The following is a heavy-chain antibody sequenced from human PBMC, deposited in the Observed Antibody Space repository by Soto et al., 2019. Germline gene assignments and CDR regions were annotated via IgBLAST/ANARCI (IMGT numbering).Heavy chain of an antibody. J-gene: IGHJ4*02. CDR1: GFTFSFYY. V-gene: IGHV3-11*06. CDR3: AREWAQVDTLTGKVDS. Sequence: LSYAASGFTFSFYYINWILQATKKGPKWVSYIRGFGTYANYADSVKGRFTISRDNSKQSLFLQMNSLRPEERAVYYCAREWAQVDTLTGKVDSWGQGTLVNVSS. D-gene: IGHD3-9*01. CDR2: IRGFGTYA.